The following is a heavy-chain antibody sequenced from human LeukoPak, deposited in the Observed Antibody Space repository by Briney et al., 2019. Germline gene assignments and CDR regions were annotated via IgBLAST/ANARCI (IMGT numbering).Heavy chain of an antibody. Sequence: VGSLRLSCAPPRFTFSVYYTSSIRQAPRKGLEWVSYISSSGSTIYYADSVKGRFTISRDNAKNSLYLQMNSLRAEDTAVYYCARDLAAAGTWWFDPWGQGTLVTVSS. V-gene: IGHV3-11*01. CDR1: RFTFSVYY. D-gene: IGHD6-13*01. CDR2: ISSSGSTI. J-gene: IGHJ5*02. CDR3: ARDLAAAGTWWFDP.